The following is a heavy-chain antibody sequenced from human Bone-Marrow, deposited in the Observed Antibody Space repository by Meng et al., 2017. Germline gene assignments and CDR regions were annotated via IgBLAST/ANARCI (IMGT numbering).Heavy chain of an antibody. D-gene: IGHD3-22*01. CDR1: GFTFSSYW. CDR2: INSDGSST. J-gene: IGHJ3*02. CDR3: ARDNDAGSSGYYYVHDAFDI. Sequence: GSLKISCAASGFTFSSYWMHWVRQAPGKGLVWVSRINSDGSSTSYADSVKGRFTISRDNAKNTLYLQMNSLRAEDTAVYYCARDNDAGSSGYYYVHDAFDIWGQGTMVTVSS. V-gene: IGHV3-74*01.